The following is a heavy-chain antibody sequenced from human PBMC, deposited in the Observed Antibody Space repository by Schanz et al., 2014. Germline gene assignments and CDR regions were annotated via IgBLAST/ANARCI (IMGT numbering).Heavy chain of an antibody. CDR1: GFSFSNYA. CDR3: AATTILAD. D-gene: IGHD3-3*01. CDR2: ITYDGSNT. Sequence: QVQLVESGGGVAQPGGSLRLSCAASGFSFSNYALVWVRQPPGKGLEWVAIITYDGSNTYHADSVKGRFTISRDNSKNTLYLQMNSLRDEDTAVYYCAATTILADWGQGTLVAVSS. J-gene: IGHJ4*02. V-gene: IGHV3-33*08.